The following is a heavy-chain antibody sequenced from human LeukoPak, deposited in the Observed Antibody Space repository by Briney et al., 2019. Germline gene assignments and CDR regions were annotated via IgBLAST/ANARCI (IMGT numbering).Heavy chain of an antibody. J-gene: IGHJ4*02. CDR2: IIPIFGTA. V-gene: IGHV1-69*06. Sequence: SVKVSCKASGGTFSSYAISWVRQAPGQGLEWMGGIIPIFGTANYAQKFQGRVTMTEDTSTDTAYMELSSLRSEDTAVYYCATEPYYYDSSGYYSRGYYFDYWGKGTLVTVSS. D-gene: IGHD3-22*01. CDR1: GGTFSSYA. CDR3: ATEPYYYDSSGYYSRGYYFDY.